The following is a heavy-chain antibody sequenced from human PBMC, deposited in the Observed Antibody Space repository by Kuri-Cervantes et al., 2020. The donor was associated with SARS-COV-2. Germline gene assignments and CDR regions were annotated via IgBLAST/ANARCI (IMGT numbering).Heavy chain of an antibody. CDR2: IRGGGYTT. CDR1: GFTFSRYA. D-gene: IGHD4-17*01. V-gene: IGHV3-23*01. J-gene: IGHJ3*01. Sequence: GGSLRLSCAPSGFTFSRYAMIWVRQAPGKGLEWISAIRGGGYTTYYADSVKGRFTISRDNFKNTLYLQMNNLRAEDTAVYYCAKDPSGDYVGAFDFWGQGTLVT. CDR3: AKDPSGDYVGAFDF.